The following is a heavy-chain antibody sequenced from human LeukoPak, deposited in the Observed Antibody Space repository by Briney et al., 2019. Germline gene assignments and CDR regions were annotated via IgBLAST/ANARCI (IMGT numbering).Heavy chain of an antibody. V-gene: IGHV3-23*01. J-gene: IGHJ5*02. D-gene: IGHD6-13*01. CDR2: ISGSGGST. Sequence: PGGSLRLSCAASGFTFSSYAMSWVRQAPGKGLEWVSAISGSGGSTYYADSVKGRFTISRDNSKNTLYLQMNSLRDEDTAVYYCAKDPYSSSWYFWFDPWGQGTLVTVSS. CDR3: AKDPYSSSWYFWFDP. CDR1: GFTFSSYA.